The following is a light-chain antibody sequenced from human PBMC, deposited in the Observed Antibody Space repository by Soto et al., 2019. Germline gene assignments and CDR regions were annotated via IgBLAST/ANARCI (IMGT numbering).Light chain of an antibody. J-gene: IGKJ1*01. V-gene: IGKV3-15*01. Sequence: EVVMTQSPVTLSVSPGERATLSCRASQSVSSNLAWYQHKPGQAPRLLIFGTSIRATGIPARFSGSGTGTEFTLTISRLQSEDYAGYYWQQYNNWSEAFGQGTKVEI. CDR1: QSVSSN. CDR3: QQYNNWSEA. CDR2: GTS.